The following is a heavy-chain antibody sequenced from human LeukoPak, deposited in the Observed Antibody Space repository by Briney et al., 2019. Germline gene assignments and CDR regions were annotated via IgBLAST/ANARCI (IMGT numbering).Heavy chain of an antibody. CDR3: ASGLGSSGYYPFDY. CDR2: IKQDGSEK. V-gene: IGHV3-7*01. CDR1: GFTFSSYW. D-gene: IGHD3-22*01. J-gene: IGHJ4*02. Sequence: GGSLRLSCAASGFTFSSYWMSWVRQAPGQGLEWVANIKQDGSEKYYVDSVKGRFTISRDNAKNSLYLQMNSLRAEDTAVYYCASGLGSSGYYPFDYWGQGTLVTVSS.